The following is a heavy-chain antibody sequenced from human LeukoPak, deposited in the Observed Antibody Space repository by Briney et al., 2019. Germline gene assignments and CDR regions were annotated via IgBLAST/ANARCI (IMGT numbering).Heavy chain of an antibody. CDR1: GFTFSSYA. V-gene: IGHV3-23*01. CDR3: ASGNVGATFDY. CDR2: ISGSGGST. J-gene: IGHJ4*02. D-gene: IGHD1-26*01. Sequence: GGSLRLSCAASGFTFSSYAMTWVRQAPGKGLEWVSGISGSGGSTYYADSVKGRFTISRDNSKNTLYLQMNSLRAEDTAVYYCASGNVGATFDYWGQGTLVTVSS.